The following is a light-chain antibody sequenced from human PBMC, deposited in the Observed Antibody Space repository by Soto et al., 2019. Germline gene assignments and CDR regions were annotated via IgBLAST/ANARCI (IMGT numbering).Light chain of an antibody. CDR3: NSFAGSKYV. CDR1: SSDVGAYHY. V-gene: IGLV2-8*01. CDR2: EVT. Sequence: QSALTQPPSASGSPGQSITISCTGTSSDVGAYHYVSWYQQHPGKAPKLIIYEVTKRPSGVPDRFSGSKSGNTPSLTVSGLQAEDEADYYCNSFAGSKYVFGTGTKLTVL. J-gene: IGLJ1*01.